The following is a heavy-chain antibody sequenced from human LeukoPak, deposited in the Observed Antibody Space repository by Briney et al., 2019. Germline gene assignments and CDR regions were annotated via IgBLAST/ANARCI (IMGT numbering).Heavy chain of an antibody. D-gene: IGHD2-15*01. CDR3: ARTGCSGDSCYYYFDY. CDR2: SIPMFGSA. CDR1: GATFSSYA. Sequence: SVKVSCKASGATFSSYAISWVRQAPGQGLEWRGGSIPMFGSANSAQKFQGRVTIIADESTRTAYMELSSLRSEDTAVYYCARTGCSGDSCYYYFDYWGQGTLVTVSS. J-gene: IGHJ4*02. V-gene: IGHV1-69*13.